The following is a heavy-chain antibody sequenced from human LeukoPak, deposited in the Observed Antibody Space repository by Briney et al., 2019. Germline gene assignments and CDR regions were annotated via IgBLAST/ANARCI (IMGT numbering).Heavy chain of an antibody. V-gene: IGHV4-59*01. Sequence: SETLSLTCTVSGGSISSYYWSWIRQPPGKGLEWIGYIYYSGSTNYNPSLKSRVTISVDKSKNQFSLKLSSVTAADTAVYYCARGYCSSTSCYRWFDPWGQGTLVTVSS. CDR2: IYYSGST. CDR3: ARGYCSSTSCYRWFDP. J-gene: IGHJ5*02. CDR1: GGSISSYY. D-gene: IGHD2-2*01.